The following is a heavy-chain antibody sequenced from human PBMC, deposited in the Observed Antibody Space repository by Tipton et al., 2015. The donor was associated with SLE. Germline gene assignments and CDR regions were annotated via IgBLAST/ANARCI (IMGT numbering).Heavy chain of an antibody. CDR2: IYTSGST. D-gene: IGHD2-21*01. V-gene: IGHV4-4*07. Sequence: TLSLTCTVSGGSISSYYWSWIRQPAGKGLEWIGRIYTSGSTYYNPSLKSRVTISVDTSKNQFSLKLSSVTAADTAGYYCARVPLAPYCGGDCYGGFDYWGQGTLVTVSS. CDR1: GGSISSYY. J-gene: IGHJ4*02. CDR3: ARVPLAPYCGGDCYGGFDY.